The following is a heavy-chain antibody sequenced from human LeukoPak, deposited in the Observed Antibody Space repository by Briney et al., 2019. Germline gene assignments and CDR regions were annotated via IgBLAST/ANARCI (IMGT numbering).Heavy chain of an antibody. CDR3: ARVKGHGSSWYSPFNYYYYYGMDV. Sequence: ASVKVSCKASGYTFTSYDINWVRQATGQGLEWMGWMNPNSGNTGYAQKFQGRVTMTRNTSISTAYMELSSLRSEDTAVYYCARVKGHGSSWYSPFNYYYYYGMDVWGQGTTVTVSS. V-gene: IGHV1-8*01. J-gene: IGHJ6*02. CDR2: MNPNSGNT. CDR1: GYTFTSYD. D-gene: IGHD6-13*01.